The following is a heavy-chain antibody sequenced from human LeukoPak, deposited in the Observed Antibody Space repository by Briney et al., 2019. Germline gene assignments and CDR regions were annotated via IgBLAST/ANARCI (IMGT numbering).Heavy chain of an antibody. CDR3: ATSAGAAHRGDY. J-gene: IGHJ4*02. CDR1: GFTFSSYS. CDR2: ISSSSTYI. V-gene: IGHV3-21*01. Sequence: GGSLRLSCAASGFTFSSYSMNWVRQAPGKGLEWVSSISSSSTYIYYADSVKGRFTISRDNAKNSLYLQMNSLRAEDTAVYYCATSAGAAHRGDYWGQGTLVTVS. D-gene: IGHD6-6*01.